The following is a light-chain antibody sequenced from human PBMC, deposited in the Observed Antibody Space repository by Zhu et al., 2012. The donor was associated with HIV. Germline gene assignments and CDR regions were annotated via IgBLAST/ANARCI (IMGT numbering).Light chain of an antibody. J-gene: IGKJ5*01. Sequence: EIVMTQSPATLSVSPGERATLSCRASQNIGNNLAWYQQIPGQAPRLLIHAASTRATDIPARFSGSGSGTDFTLTISSLRSEDFAVYYCQQYNDWPLGFGQGTRL. CDR2: AAS. V-gene: IGKV3-15*01. CDR3: QQYNDWPLG. CDR1: QNIGNN.